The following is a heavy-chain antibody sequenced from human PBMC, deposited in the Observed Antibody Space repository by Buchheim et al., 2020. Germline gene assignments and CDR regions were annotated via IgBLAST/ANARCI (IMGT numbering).Heavy chain of an antibody. D-gene: IGHD1-14*01. CDR2: ITTSGTTI. Sequence: EVQLVESGGGLGQPGGSLRLSCAASGFTFSDYEMNWVRQAPGKGLEWLSYITTSGTTINYADSVKGRFTISRDNAKNSLYLQMNSLRAEDTAVYYCARMAPPIDYWGQGTL. V-gene: IGHV3-48*03. CDR3: ARMAPPIDY. J-gene: IGHJ4*02. CDR1: GFTFSDYE.